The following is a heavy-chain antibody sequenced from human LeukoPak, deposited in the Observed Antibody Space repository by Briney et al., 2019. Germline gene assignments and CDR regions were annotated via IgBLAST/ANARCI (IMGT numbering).Heavy chain of an antibody. CDR3: ARDKYCSDDNCDGGSKFDY. D-gene: IGHD2-15*01. CDR2: ISSSSLYR. CDR1: GFTFSSYT. J-gene: IGHJ4*02. V-gene: IGHV3-21*01. Sequence: GGSLRLSCAASGFTFSSYTINWVRQAPGKGLEWVSSISSSSLYRFYADSVRGRFTISRDNAKNSLYLQMTSLRAEDTAVYYCARDKYCSDDNCDGGSKFDYWGQGTLVTVSS.